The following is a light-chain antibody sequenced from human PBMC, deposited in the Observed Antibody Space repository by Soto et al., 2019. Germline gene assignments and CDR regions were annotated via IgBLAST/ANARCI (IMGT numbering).Light chain of an antibody. CDR3: QHLNSFPRT. CDR1: QNIDNW. V-gene: IGKV1-12*01. J-gene: IGKJ1*01. Sequence: DIQMTQSPSSVSASEGDRVTITCRASQNIDNWLAWYQQRPGKAPKLLIYAASSLQSGVPSRFGGSGSGTDFTLTISSLQPEDFATYYCQHLNSFPRTFGQGTKVEIK. CDR2: AAS.